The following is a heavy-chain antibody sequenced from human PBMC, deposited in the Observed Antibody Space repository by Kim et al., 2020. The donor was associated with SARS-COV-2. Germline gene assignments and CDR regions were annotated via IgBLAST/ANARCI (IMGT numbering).Heavy chain of an antibody. D-gene: IGHD6-13*01. CDR2: INHSGST. Sequence: SETLSLTCAVYGGSFSGYYWSWIRQPPGRGREWIGEINHSGSTNYNPSPKSRATISVDTSKNQLSLKLSSVTAADTAVYYCASSWSQKRGDYWGQGTLVTVSS. J-gene: IGHJ4*02. V-gene: IGHV4-34*01. CDR3: ASSWSQKRGDY. CDR1: GGSFSGYY.